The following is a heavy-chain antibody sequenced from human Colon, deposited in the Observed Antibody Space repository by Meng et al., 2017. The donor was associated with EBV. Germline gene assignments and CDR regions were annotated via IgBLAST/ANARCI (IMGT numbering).Heavy chain of an antibody. CDR2: INHVGST. Sequence: QVQLQQGGAGLLKPSETLSLTCTVYGGAFSVSYWTWIRQPAGEGLEWIGEINHVGSTTSNPSLKSLVTISVDTSKNQFSLKLSSVTAADAAVYYWASSDCSGGTCYLDCWGQGTLVTVSS. D-gene: IGHD2-15*01. J-gene: IGHJ4*02. CDR1: GGAFSVSY. V-gene: IGHV4-34*01. CDR3: ASSDCSGGTCYLDC.